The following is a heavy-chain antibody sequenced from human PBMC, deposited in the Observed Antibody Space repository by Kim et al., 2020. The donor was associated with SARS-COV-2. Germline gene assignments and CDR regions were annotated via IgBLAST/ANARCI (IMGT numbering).Heavy chain of an antibody. CDR1: GFTFSSYG. D-gene: IGHD3-3*01. CDR2: ISYDGSNK. J-gene: IGHJ3*02. CDR3: AKLRVGIFGVVTDAFDI. V-gene: IGHV3-30*18. Sequence: GGSLRLSCAASGFTFSSYGMHWVRQAPGKGLEWVAVISYDGSNKYYADSVKGRFTISRDNSKNTLYLQMNSLRAEDTAVYYCAKLRVGIFGVVTDAFDIWGQGTMVTVSS.